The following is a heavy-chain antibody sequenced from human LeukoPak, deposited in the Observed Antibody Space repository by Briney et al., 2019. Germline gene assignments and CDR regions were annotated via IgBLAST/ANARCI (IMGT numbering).Heavy chain of an antibody. CDR1: GYSFTSYW. V-gene: IGHV1-8*03. Sequence: GESLKISCKGSGYSFTSYWIGWVRQMPGKGLEWMGWVNPDTGNTGFAQKFQGRVTLTQNNSVTTVYLELSSLTSEDTAVYYCARRGLVAGIYDLVYGFDIWGQGTMVTVSS. J-gene: IGHJ3*02. CDR3: ARRGLVAGIYDLVYGFDI. D-gene: IGHD3/OR15-3a*01. CDR2: VNPDTGNT.